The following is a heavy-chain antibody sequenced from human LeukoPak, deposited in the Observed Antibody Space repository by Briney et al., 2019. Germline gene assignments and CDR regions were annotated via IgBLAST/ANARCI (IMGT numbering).Heavy chain of an antibody. J-gene: IGHJ4*02. D-gene: IGHD3-22*01. Sequence: PGGSLRLSCAASGFTFSRYCMSWVRQTPGKGLEWVAAIKEDGSEKYYVDSVKGRFTISRDNTQNSLYLQMSSLRAEDTALYCCARTYHFEKGGYYRHFDFWGQGILVIVSS. CDR1: GFTFSRYC. CDR3: ARTYHFEKGGYYRHFDF. V-gene: IGHV3-7*01. CDR2: IKEDGSEK.